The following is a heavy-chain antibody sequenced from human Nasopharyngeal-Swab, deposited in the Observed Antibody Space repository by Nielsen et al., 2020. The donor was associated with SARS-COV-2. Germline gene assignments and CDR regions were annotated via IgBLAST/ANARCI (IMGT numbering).Heavy chain of an antibody. CDR3: AREGADDSIGYVPRGAFDI. CDR1: GGIFNRNA. Sequence: SVKVSCKASGGIFNRNAISWLRQAPGQGLEWMGGIIADFGSTNYAQKFQGRVTITADKSTSTAYMELSSLRSEDTAIYYCAREGADDSIGYVPRGAFDIWGQGTMVTVSS. CDR2: IIADFGST. J-gene: IGHJ3*02. D-gene: IGHD3-22*01. V-gene: IGHV1-69*06.